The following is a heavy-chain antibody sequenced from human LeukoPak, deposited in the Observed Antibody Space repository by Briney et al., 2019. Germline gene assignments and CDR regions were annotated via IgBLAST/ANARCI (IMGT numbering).Heavy chain of an antibody. CDR2: INHSGST. CDR3: ARRGDPDYDILTGCYGMDV. D-gene: IGHD3-9*01. J-gene: IGHJ6*03. Sequence: PSETLSLTCAVYGGSFSGYYWSWIRQPPGKGLEWIGEINHSGSTNYNPSLKSRVTISVDTSKSQFSLKLSSVTAADTAVYCCARRGDPDYDILTGCYGMDVWGKGTTVTVSS. CDR1: GGSFSGYY. V-gene: IGHV4-34*01.